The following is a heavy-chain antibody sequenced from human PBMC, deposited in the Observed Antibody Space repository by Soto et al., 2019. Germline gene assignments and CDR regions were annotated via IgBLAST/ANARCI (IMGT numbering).Heavy chain of an antibody. CDR3: ASVTFGGVVLAH. CDR2: IYFNGNT. D-gene: IGHD3-16*01. V-gene: IGHV4-59*13. CDR1: AASFSKYY. J-gene: IGHJ4*02. Sequence: QVQLQESGPGLVKPSETLSLTCTVSAASFSKYYWTWIRQPRGKGLEWIGYIYFNGNTNYNPSLKRRVTISVDTSKKQISLNLTSVTDADTAVYFCASVTFGGVVLAHWGQGTLVTVSS.